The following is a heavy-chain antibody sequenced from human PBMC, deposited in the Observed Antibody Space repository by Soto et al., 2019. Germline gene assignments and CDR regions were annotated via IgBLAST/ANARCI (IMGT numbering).Heavy chain of an antibody. V-gene: IGHV1-69*06. Sequence: QVQLVQSGAEVKKPGSSVKVSCKASGGTFSSYAISWVRQAPGQGLEWMGGIIPIFGTANYAQKFQGRVTITADKSTSTAYMELSSLRSEDTAVYYCAGRGLRSFDQSRGAFDIWGQGTMVTVSS. D-gene: IGHD3-9*01. CDR1: GGTFSSYA. J-gene: IGHJ3*02. CDR2: IIPIFGTA. CDR3: AGRGLRSFDQSRGAFDI.